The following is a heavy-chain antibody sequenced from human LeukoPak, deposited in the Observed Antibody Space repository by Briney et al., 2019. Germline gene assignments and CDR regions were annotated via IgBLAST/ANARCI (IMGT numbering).Heavy chain of an antibody. V-gene: IGHV3-21*01. CDR1: GFTFSSYS. CDR3: ARDGYYYDSSGYQTPIDH. D-gene: IGHD3-22*01. J-gene: IGHJ4*02. Sequence: GGSLRLSCAASGFTFSSYSMNWVRQAPGKGLEWVSSISSSSSYIYYADSVKGRFTISRDNAKNSLYLQMNSLRAEDTAVYYCARDGYYYDSSGYQTPIDHWGQGTLVTVSS. CDR2: ISSSSSYI.